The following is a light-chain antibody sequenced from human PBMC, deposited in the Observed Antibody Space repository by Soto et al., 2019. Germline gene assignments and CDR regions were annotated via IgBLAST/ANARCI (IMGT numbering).Light chain of an antibody. J-gene: IGLJ3*02. CDR2: GNK. V-gene: IGLV1-40*01. Sequence: SVLTQPPSVSGAPGQRATISCTGSSSNIGAGYDVHWYQQLPGTAPKLLSFGNKNRPSGVPDRFSGSKSGTSASLAITGLQAEDEADYYCQSYDTNLSAWVFGGGTKLTVL. CDR3: QSYDTNLSAWV. CDR1: SSNIGAGYD.